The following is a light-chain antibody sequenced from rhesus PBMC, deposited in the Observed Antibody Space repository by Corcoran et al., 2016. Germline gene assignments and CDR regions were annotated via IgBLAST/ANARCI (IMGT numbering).Light chain of an antibody. CDR2: GGS. CDR3: VQAIAFPWT. Sequence: DIEMTQTPLSLPITPGEPASISCRSSQMLLHSNGNTYLHWDLQKPVPSPHVLIYGGSNRASGVPDRLSGSGSGTDFTLKISKMEAEDVGVYYCVQAIAFPWTFGQGAKVEIK. J-gene: IGKJ1*01. V-gene: IGKV2-72*02. CDR1: QMLLHSNGNTY.